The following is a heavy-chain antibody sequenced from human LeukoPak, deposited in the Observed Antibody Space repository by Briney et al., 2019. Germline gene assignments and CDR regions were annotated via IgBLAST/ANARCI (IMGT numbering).Heavy chain of an antibody. J-gene: IGHJ3*02. CDR1: GYMFTSYW. D-gene: IGHD6-19*01. CDR2: IYPGDSDT. V-gene: IGHV5-51*01. Sequence: GESLKISCKASGYMFTSYWIAWVRQMPGQGLEWMGIIYPGDSDTRYSPSFQGQVTISADKSISTAYLQWSSLKASDTAMYYCARHPGSSGWPDAFDIWGQGTMVTVSS. CDR3: ARHPGSSGWPDAFDI.